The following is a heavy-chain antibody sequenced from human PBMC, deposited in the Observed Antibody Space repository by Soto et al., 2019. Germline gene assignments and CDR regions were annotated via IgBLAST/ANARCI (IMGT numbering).Heavy chain of an antibody. CDR3: ARERSGPYYDFL. D-gene: IGHD3-3*01. CDR1: GFTFSSYA. Sequence: LRLSCAASGFTFSSYAMHWVRQAPGKGLEWVAVISYDGSNKYYADSVKGRFTISRDNSKNTLYLQMNSLRAEDTAVYYCARERSGPYYDFLWGQGTLVTVSS. J-gene: IGHJ4*02. CDR2: ISYDGSNK. V-gene: IGHV3-30-3*01.